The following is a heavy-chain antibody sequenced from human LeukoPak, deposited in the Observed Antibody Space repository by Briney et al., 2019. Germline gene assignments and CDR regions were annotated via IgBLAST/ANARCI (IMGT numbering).Heavy chain of an antibody. V-gene: IGHV4-34*01. J-gene: IGHJ4*02. CDR2: INHSGST. Sequence: SETLSLTCAVYGGSFSGYYWSWIRQPPGKGLEWIGEINHSGSTNYNPSLKSRVTISVDTSKNQFSLKLSSVTAADTAVYYCARQRGSPRWHYFDYWGREPWSPSPQ. CDR3: ARQRGSPRWHYFDY. CDR1: GGSFSGYY. D-gene: IGHD6-13*01.